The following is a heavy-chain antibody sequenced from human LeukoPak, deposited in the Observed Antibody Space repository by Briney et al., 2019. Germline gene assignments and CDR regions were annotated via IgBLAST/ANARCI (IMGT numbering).Heavy chain of an antibody. CDR3: ARRPSRIVGTTKEFDS. D-gene: IGHD1-26*01. CDR1: GYTFTKYW. V-gene: IGHV5-51*01. CDR2: ISPGDSDT. J-gene: IGHJ4*02. Sequence: GESLKISCKGSGYTFTKYWIGWVRQMPGKGLEWMGIISPGDSDTRYSPSFQGQVILSADKSINTAYLQWSSLKASDTAMYHRARRPSRIVGTTKEFDSWGQGTLVTVSS.